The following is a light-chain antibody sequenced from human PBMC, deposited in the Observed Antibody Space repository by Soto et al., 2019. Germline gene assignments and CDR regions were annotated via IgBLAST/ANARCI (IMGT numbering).Light chain of an antibody. CDR2: KAS. CDR3: QEYKTYSYT. V-gene: IGKV1-5*03. Sequence: DIQMTQSPSTLSASEGDRVTISCRASQSISNWLAWYQQKPGKAPKLLIYKASSLESGVPSRFSGSGSGTEFTLTISSLQPDDFATYYCQEYKTYSYTFGQGTKVDIK. J-gene: IGKJ2*01. CDR1: QSISNW.